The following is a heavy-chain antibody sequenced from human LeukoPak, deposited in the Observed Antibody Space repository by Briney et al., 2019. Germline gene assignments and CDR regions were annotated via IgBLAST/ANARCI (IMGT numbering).Heavy chain of an antibody. CDR3: ASSSWAWVDY. Sequence: SETLSLTCTVSGGSISSSSYYWGWIRQPPGKGLEWIGSIYYSGSTYYNPSLKSRVTMSVDTSKNQFSLKLSSVTAADTAVYYCASSSWAWVDYWGQGTLVTVSS. V-gene: IGHV4-39*07. CDR2: IYYSGST. CDR1: GGSISSSSYY. J-gene: IGHJ4*02. D-gene: IGHD6-13*01.